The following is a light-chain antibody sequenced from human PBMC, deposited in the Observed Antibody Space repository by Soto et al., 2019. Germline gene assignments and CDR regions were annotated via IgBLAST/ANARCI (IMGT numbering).Light chain of an antibody. CDR3: SSYTSSGTLV. V-gene: IGLV2-14*01. CDR1: SSAVGGNNY. CDR2: DVS. Sequence: QSALTQPASVSGSPGQSITISCTGTSSAVGGNNYVSWYQQYPGKAPKPMIYDVSNRPSGVSNRFSGSKSGNTASLTISGLQAEDEADYYCSSYTSSGTLVFGGGTKLTVL. J-gene: IGLJ2*01.